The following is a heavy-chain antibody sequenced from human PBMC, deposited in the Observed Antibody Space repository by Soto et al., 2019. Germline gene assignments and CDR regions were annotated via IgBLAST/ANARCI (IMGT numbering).Heavy chain of an antibody. CDR3: ARGVGVYDSSGYYSYYFDY. D-gene: IGHD3-22*01. CDR1: GFTVSSNY. Sequence: PGGSLRLSCAASGFTVSSNYMSWVRQAPGKGLEWVSVIYSGGSTYYADSVKGRFAISRDNSKNTLYLQMNSLRAEDTAVYYCARGVGVYDSSGYYSYYFDYWGQGTLVTVSS. V-gene: IGHV3-53*01. J-gene: IGHJ4*02. CDR2: IYSGGST.